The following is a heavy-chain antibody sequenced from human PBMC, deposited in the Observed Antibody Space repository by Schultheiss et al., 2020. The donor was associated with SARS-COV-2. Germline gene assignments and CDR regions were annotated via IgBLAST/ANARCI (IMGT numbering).Heavy chain of an antibody. CDR1: GFTFSSYG. V-gene: IGHV3-30*19. D-gene: IGHD3-16*01. Sequence: GESLKISCAASGFTFSSYGMHWVRQPPGKGLEWVAVISYDGSNKYYADSVKGRFTISRDNAKNSLYLQMNSLRAEDTAVYYCARDHDPLYVWGKGTTVTVSS. CDR2: ISYDGSNK. CDR3: ARDHDPLYV. J-gene: IGHJ6*04.